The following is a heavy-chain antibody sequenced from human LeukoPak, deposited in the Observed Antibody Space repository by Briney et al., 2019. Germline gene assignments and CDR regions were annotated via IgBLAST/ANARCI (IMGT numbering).Heavy chain of an antibody. CDR1: GYTFTSYY. CDR3: ARSFTAAAGIVWFDP. J-gene: IGHJ5*02. D-gene: IGHD6-13*01. CDR2: INPSGGST. V-gene: IGHV1-46*01. Sequence: GASVKVSCEASGYTFTSYYMHWVRQAPGQGLEWMGIINPSGGSTSYAQKFQGRVTMTRDTSTSTVYMELSSLRSEDTAVYYCARSFTAAAGIVWFDPWGQGTLVTVSS.